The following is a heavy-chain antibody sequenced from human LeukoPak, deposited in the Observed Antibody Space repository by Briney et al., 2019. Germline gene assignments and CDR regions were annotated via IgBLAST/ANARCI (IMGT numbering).Heavy chain of an antibody. D-gene: IGHD3-10*01. V-gene: IGHV1-8*01. Sequence: ASVKVSCKASGYTFTSYDINWVRQATGQGLEWMGWMNPNSGNTGYAQKFQGRVTMTRNTSISTAYMELSSLRSEDTAVYYCARSITMVRGAHRAYYYYMDVWGKGTTVTISS. J-gene: IGHJ6*03. CDR1: GYTFTSYD. CDR2: MNPNSGNT. CDR3: ARSITMVRGAHRAYYYYMDV.